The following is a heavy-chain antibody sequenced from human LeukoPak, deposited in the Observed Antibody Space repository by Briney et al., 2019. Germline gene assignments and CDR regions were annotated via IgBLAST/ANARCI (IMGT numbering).Heavy chain of an antibody. V-gene: IGHV3-23*01. J-gene: IGHJ6*04. CDR1: GFTFSSYG. D-gene: IGHD3-3*01. CDR3: AKDLKRPPFWSGHGPMDV. CDR2: ISGSGGST. Sequence: GGSLRLSCAASGFTFSSYGMSWVRQAPGKGLEWVSAISGSGGSTYYADSVKGRFTISRDNSMNTLYLQMNSLRAEDTAVYYCAKDLKRPPFWSGHGPMDVWGKGTTVTVSS.